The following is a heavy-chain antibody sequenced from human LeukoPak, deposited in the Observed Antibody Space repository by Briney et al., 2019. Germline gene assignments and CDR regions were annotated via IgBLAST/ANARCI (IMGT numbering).Heavy chain of an antibody. D-gene: IGHD2-2*01. CDR1: GYTFTGYY. Sequence: ASVKVSCKASGYTFTGYYMHWVRQAPGQGLEWMGWINPNSGGTNYAQKFQGRVTMARDTSISTAYVELSRLRSDDTAVYYCARDIVVVPAENDAFVIWGQGTMVTVSS. V-gene: IGHV1-2*02. J-gene: IGHJ3*02. CDR3: ARDIVVVPAENDAFVI. CDR2: INPNSGGT.